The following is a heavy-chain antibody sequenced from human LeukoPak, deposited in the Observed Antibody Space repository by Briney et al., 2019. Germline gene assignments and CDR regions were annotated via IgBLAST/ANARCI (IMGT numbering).Heavy chain of an antibody. CDR1: GFTFSTYN. V-gene: IGHV3-21*04. CDR3: ARVMDYYDSSGYSYYFDY. Sequence: GGSLRLSCAASGFTFSTYNMNWVRQAPGKGLEWVSSITSSSSYIYYADSVKGRFTISRDNAKNSLYLQMNSLRAEDTAVYYCARVMDYYDSSGYSYYFDYWGQGTLVTVSS. D-gene: IGHD3-22*01. CDR2: ITSSSSYI. J-gene: IGHJ4*02.